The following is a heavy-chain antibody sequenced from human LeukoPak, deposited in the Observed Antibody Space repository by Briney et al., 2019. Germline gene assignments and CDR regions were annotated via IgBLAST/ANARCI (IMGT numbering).Heavy chain of an antibody. CDR2: INTHASST. Sequence: PGGSLRLSCAASGFTFRSYWMHWVRQAPGKGLVWVSRINTHASSTGYADSAKGRFTISRDNANNTLYLQMNSLRAEDTAVYYCVRGYDYWGQGTLVTVSS. CDR1: GFTFRSYW. CDR3: VRGYDY. V-gene: IGHV3-74*01. J-gene: IGHJ4*02.